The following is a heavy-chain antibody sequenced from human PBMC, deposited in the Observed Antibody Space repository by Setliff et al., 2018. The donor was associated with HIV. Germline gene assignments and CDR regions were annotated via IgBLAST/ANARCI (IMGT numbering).Heavy chain of an antibody. J-gene: IGHJ6*02. CDR1: GYTLSTYW. D-gene: IGHD1-26*01. CDR3: ARCSGSYPCDGMDV. CDR2: IYPGDSEI. Sequence: GESLKISCQGSGYTLSTYWIAWVRQLPGKGLEWMGIIYPGDSEIGYSPSFQGQVTILADKSISTAYLQWSSLKASDTAMYYCARCSGSYPCDGMDVWGQGTTVTVSS. V-gene: IGHV5-51*01.